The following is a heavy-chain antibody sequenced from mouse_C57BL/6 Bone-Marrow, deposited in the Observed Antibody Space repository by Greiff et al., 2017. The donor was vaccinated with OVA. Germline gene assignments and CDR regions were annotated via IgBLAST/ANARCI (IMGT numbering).Heavy chain of an antibody. CDR2: INPSSGYT. J-gene: IGHJ1*03. CDR1: GYTFTSYW. D-gene: IGHD1-1*01. CDR3: ARPLLLRYWYFDV. Sequence: QVQLKESGAELAKPGASVKLSCKASGYTFTSYWMHWVKQRPGQGLEWIGYINPSSGYTKYNQKFKDKATLTADKSSSTAYMQLSSLTYEDSAVYYCARPLLLRYWYFDVWGTGTTVTVSS. V-gene: IGHV1-7*01.